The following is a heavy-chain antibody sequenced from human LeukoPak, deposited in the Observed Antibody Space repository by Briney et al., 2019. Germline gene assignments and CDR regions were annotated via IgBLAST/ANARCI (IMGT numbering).Heavy chain of an antibody. CDR3: ARDRDGYNSGIGAFDI. D-gene: IGHD5-24*01. J-gene: IGHJ3*02. CDR1: GFTFDDYG. CDR2: INWNGGST. Sequence: GGSLRLSCAASGFTFDDYGMSWVRQAPGKGLEWVSGINWNGGSTGYADSVKGRFTISRDNAKNSLYLQMNSLRAEDTALYHCARDRDGYNSGIGAFDIWGQGTMVTVSS. V-gene: IGHV3-20*01.